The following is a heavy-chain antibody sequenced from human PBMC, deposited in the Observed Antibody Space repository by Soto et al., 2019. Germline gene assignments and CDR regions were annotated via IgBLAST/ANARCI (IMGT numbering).Heavy chain of an antibody. D-gene: IGHD3-16*02. V-gene: IGHV4-31*03. CDR2: IYYSGST. CDR3: AREKLRLGELSLVV. J-gene: IGHJ4*02. Sequence: SETLSLTCTVSGGSISSGGYYWSWIRQHPGKGLEWIGYIYYSGSTYYNPSLKSRVTISVDTSKNQFSLKLSSVTAADTAVYYCAREKLRLGELSLVVWGQGTLVTVSS. CDR1: GGSISSGGYY.